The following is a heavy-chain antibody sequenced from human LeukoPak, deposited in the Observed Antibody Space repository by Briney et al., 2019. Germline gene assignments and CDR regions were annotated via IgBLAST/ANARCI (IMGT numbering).Heavy chain of an antibody. D-gene: IGHD3-10*01. CDR2: INTDNGNA. V-gene: IGHV1-18*04. CDR3: ASVNNYYGSGNFYG. J-gene: IGHJ4*02. Sequence: ASVKVSCKASGYTFTSYYMHWVRQAPGQGLEWMGWINTDNGNADYAQKFQGRVTLTTDTSPRIGYMELRSLRYDDTAVYYCASVNNYYGSGNFYGWGQGTLVTVNS. CDR1: GYTFTSYY.